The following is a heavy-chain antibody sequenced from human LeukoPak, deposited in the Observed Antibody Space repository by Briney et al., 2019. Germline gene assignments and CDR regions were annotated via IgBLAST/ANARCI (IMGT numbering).Heavy chain of an antibody. J-gene: IGHJ5*02. Sequence: SETLSLTCTVSGGSISNYFWNWIRQPPGKGLECIGYIYYSDSTNYNPSLKSRVTVSVDTSKNQFSLKLSSVTAADTAVYYCARDQWYSYGFGRYGDFDPWGQGTLVTVSS. D-gene: IGHD5-18*01. CDR1: GGSISNYF. CDR3: ARDQWYSYGFGRYGDFDP. CDR2: IYYSDST. V-gene: IGHV4-59*12.